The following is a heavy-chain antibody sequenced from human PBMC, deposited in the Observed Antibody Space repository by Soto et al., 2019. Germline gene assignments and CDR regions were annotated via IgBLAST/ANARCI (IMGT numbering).Heavy chain of an antibody. Sequence: QVQLVESGGGVVQPGRSLRLSCAASGFTFSSYGMHWVRQAPGKGLEWVAVIWYDGSNKYYADSVKGRFTISRDNSKNTLYLQMNSLRAEDTAVYYCASGQYYGSGNWFDPWGQGTLVTVSS. CDR3: ASGQYYGSGNWFDP. CDR2: IWYDGSNK. V-gene: IGHV3-33*01. CDR1: GFTFSSYG. D-gene: IGHD3-10*01. J-gene: IGHJ5*02.